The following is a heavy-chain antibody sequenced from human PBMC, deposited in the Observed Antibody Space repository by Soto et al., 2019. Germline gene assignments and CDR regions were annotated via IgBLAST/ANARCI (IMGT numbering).Heavy chain of an antibody. V-gene: IGHV3-23*01. Sequence: PGGSLRLSCAASGFTFSSYNMNWVRQAPGKGLESISSMSGSDGRTYYKDSVKGRFTISRDNSKNILYLQMSSLRVEDTAVYYCARMLSMVHSYWYGMDVWGQGPTVTVSS. CDR3: ARMLSMVHSYWYGMDV. J-gene: IGHJ6*02. CDR2: MSGSDGRT. CDR1: GFTFSSYN. D-gene: IGHD3-10*01.